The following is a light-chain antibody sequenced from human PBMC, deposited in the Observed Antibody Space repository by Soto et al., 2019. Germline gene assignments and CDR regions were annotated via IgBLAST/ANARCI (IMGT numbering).Light chain of an antibody. V-gene: IGKV1-5*03. Sequence: DIQMTQSPSTLSASVGDRVTITCRASQSISTWLAWYHQIPGKAPKLLIYKASSLESGVPSRFSGSGSGTEFTLTISSLQPDDFATYYCQQYHSYPWTFGQGTK. CDR3: QQYHSYPWT. J-gene: IGKJ1*01. CDR1: QSISTW. CDR2: KAS.